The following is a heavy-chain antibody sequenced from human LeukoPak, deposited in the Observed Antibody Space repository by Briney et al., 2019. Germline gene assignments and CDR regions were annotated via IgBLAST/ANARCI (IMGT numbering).Heavy chain of an antibody. CDR1: GFTVSSNY. D-gene: IGHD4-17*01. J-gene: IGHJ6*02. CDR3: ARDHFGTGDRLRWLPRTKDRMDV. V-gene: IGHV3-66*01. Sequence: QAGGSLRLSCAASGFTVSSNYMSWVRQAPGKGLEWVSVIYSGGSTYYADSVKGRFTISRGNSKNTLYLQMNSLRAEDTAVYYCARDHFGTGDRLRWLPRTKDRMDVWGQGTTVTVSS. CDR2: IYSGGST.